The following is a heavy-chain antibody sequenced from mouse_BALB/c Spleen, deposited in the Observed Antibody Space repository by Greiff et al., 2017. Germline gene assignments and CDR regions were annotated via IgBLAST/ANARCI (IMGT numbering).Heavy chain of an antibody. CDR1: GDSITSGY. J-gene: IGHJ1*01. CDR2: ISYSGST. D-gene: IGHD1-1*01. CDR3: ARPHYGSSYIYWYFDV. Sequence: VQLKESGPSLVKPSQTLSLTCSVTGDSITSGYWNWIRKFPGNKLEYMGYISYSGSTYYNPSLKSRISITRDTSKNQYYLQLNSVTTEDTATYYCARPHYGSSYIYWYFDVWGAGTTVTVSS. V-gene: IGHV3-8*02.